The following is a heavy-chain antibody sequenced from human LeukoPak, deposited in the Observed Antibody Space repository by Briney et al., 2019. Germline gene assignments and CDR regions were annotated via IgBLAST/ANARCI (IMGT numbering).Heavy chain of an antibody. CDR3: ARLQKHTSSENYFDY. CDR1: GYSFTSYW. CDR2: IYPGDSDT. J-gene: IGHJ4*02. V-gene: IGHV5-51*01. Sequence: GESLKISCKGSGYSFTSYWIGWVRQMPGKGLEWMGIIYPGDSDTRYSPSFQGQVTISADKSISTAYLQWSSLKASDTAMYYCARLQKHTSSENYFDYWGQGTLVTVSS. D-gene: IGHD6-25*01.